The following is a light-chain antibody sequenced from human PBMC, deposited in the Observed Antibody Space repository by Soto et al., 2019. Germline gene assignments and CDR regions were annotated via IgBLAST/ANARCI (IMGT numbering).Light chain of an antibody. CDR2: GAS. J-gene: IGKJ2*01. Sequence: ETVMTQSPATLSVSPGERATLSCRASQNVYVNIAWYQQRPGQAPRLLIYGASTRVTGIPARFSGSGSGTEFTLTISSLQSEDFAVYFCQQYADWPPYTFGQGTKVDIK. CDR3: QQYADWPPYT. CDR1: QNVYVN. V-gene: IGKV3-15*01.